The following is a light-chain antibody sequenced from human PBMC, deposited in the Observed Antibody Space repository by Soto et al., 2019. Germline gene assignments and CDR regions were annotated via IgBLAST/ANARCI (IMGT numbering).Light chain of an antibody. CDR3: QQLHSYPIT. Sequence: DIQLTQSPSFLSTSVGDRVTITCRASQGISSYLAWYQQKPGKAPKLLIYGASTLQSGVPSRFSGSESGAEFTLTISSLQPEDFATYYCQQLHSYPITFGQGTRL. J-gene: IGKJ5*01. CDR2: GAS. V-gene: IGKV1-9*01. CDR1: QGISSY.